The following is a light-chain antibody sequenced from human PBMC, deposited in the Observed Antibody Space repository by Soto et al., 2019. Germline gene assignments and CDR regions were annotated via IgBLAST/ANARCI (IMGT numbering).Light chain of an antibody. CDR2: KAS. J-gene: IGKJ4*01. CDR3: QQYNNWPPRLT. CDR1: QSISTW. V-gene: IGKV1-5*03. Sequence: DIQLTQSPSTLSASVGDRVTITCRASQSISTWLAWYQQKPGKAPKLLIYKASSLESGVPSRFSASGSGTEFTLTISSLQPDDFAVYYCQQYNNWPPRLTFGGGTKVDIK.